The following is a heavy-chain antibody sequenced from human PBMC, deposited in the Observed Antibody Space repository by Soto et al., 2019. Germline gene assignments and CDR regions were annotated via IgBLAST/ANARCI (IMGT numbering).Heavy chain of an antibody. Sequence: QVQLQESGPGLVRPSETLSLTCTVSSDSISSYYWIWIRQSPGKGLEWIGYTDYSGNTNYNPSLKSRVTISADTSKNQFSLMLSSVTAADTAVYYCARAVGDPLYYLDYWGQGTLVTVSS. V-gene: IGHV4-59*08. J-gene: IGHJ4*02. CDR2: TDYSGNT. CDR3: ARAVGDPLYYLDY. D-gene: IGHD6-19*01. CDR1: SDSISSYY.